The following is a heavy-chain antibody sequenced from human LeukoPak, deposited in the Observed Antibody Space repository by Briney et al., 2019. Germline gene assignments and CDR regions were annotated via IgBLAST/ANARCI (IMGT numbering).Heavy chain of an antibody. CDR1: GFTFDDYA. V-gene: IGHV3-9*01. CDR3: AKYDAYAFDI. J-gene: IGHJ3*02. D-gene: IGHD1-1*01. Sequence: PGGSLRLSCAASGFTFDDYAMHWVRQAPGKGLEWVSGISWNSGSIGYADSVKGRFTISRDNAKNSLYLQMNSLRAEDTALYYCAKYDAYAFDIWSQGTMVTVSS. CDR2: ISWNSGSI.